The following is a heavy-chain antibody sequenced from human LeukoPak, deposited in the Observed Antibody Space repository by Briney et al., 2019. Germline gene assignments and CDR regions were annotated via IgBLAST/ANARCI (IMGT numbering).Heavy chain of an antibody. CDR1: GFTFSSYA. J-gene: IGHJ4*02. CDR2: ISGGGGST. CDR3: AKDRGGYYYGSGAYYFDY. V-gene: IGHV3-23*01. D-gene: IGHD3-10*01. Sequence: GGSLRLSCASSGFTFSSYAMSWVRQAPGKGLEWVSAISGGGGSTYYADSVKGRFTISRDNSKNTLYLQMNSLRAEDTAVYYCAKDRGGYYYGSGAYYFDYWGQGTLVTVSS.